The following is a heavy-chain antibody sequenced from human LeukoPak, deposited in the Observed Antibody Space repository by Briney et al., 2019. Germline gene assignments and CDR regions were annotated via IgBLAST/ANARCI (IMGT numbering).Heavy chain of an antibody. Sequence: SETLSLTCAVYGGSFSGYYWSWIRQPPGKGLEWIGEINHSGSTNYNPSLKSRVTISVDTSKNQFSLKLSSVTAADTAVYYCARVRRVASRFGDTPAYYMDVWGKGTTVTVSS. V-gene: IGHV4-34*01. J-gene: IGHJ6*03. CDR2: INHSGST. D-gene: IGHD3-10*01. CDR3: ARVRRVASRFGDTPAYYMDV. CDR1: GGSFSGYY.